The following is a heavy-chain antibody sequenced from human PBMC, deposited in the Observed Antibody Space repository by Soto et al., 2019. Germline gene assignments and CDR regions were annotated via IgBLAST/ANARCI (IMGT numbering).Heavy chain of an antibody. D-gene: IGHD3-16*02. J-gene: IGHJ3*02. CDR1: GFSLSNARMG. V-gene: IGHV2-26*01. Sequence: QVTLKESGPVLVKPTETLTLTCTVSGFSLSNARMGVSWIRQPPGKALEWLAHIFSNDEKSYSTSLKSRLTISKDTSKSQVVLTMTNMDPVDTATYYCARTIYDYVWGSYRRDDAFDIWGQGTMVTVSS. CDR3: ARTIYDYVWGSYRRDDAFDI. CDR2: IFSNDEK.